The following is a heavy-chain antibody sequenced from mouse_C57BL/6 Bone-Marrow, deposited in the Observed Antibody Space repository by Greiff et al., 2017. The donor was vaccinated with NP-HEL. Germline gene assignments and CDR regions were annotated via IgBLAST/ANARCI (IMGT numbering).Heavy chain of an antibody. J-gene: IGHJ2*01. CDR1: GYTFTSYW. CDR3: ARNYGSSFDY. CDR2: IDPSDSYT. D-gene: IGHD1-1*01. V-gene: IGHV1-50*01. Sequence: QVQLQQPGAELVKPGASVKLSCKASGYTFTSYWMQWVNQRPGQGLEWIGEIDPSDSYTNYNQKFKGKATLTVDTSSSTAYMQLSSLTSEDSAVYYCARNYGSSFDYWGQGTTLTVSS.